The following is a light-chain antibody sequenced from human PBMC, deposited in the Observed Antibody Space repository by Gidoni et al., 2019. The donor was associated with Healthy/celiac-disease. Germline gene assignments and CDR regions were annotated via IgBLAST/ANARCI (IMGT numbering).Light chain of an antibody. V-gene: IGKV4-1*01. CDR3: QQYYSTPKT. J-gene: IGKJ3*01. Sequence: DIVMTQSPDSLAVSLGERATLNCKSSQSVLYSSHNKNYLAWYQQKPGQPLKLLIYWASTRESGVPDRFSGSGSGTDFTLTISSLQAEDVAVYYCQQYYSTPKTFGPGTKVDIK. CDR1: QSVLYSSHNKNY. CDR2: WAS.